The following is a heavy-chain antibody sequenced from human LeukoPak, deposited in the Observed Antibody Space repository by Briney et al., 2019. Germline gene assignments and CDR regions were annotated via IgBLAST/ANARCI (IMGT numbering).Heavy chain of an antibody. V-gene: IGHV4-61*01. Sequence: KASETLSLTCTVSGGSVSSGSYYWSWIRQPPGKGLEWIGYIYYSGSTNYNPSLKSRVTISVDSSKNQFSLKLSSVTAADTAVYYCARNWRIATGDTAYYYGMDVWGQGTTVTVSS. CDR1: GGSVSSGSYY. CDR3: ARNWRIATGDTAYYYGMDV. J-gene: IGHJ6*02. D-gene: IGHD6-13*01. CDR2: IYYSGST.